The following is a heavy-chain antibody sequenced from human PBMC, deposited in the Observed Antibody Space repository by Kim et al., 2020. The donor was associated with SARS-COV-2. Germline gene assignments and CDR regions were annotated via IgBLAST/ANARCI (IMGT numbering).Heavy chain of an antibody. Sequence: SETLSLTCTVSGGSVSSSPYSWGWIRQSPGKGLEWIGNIFYSGITAYNPSLKSRVTVSVETSKNQFSLKLSSVTAADTALYYCARWVLNSGSYYFDYWGQGTLVTVSS. D-gene: IGHD3-10*01. CDR3: ARWVLNSGSYYFDY. J-gene: IGHJ4*02. CDR2: IFYSGIT. V-gene: IGHV4-39*01. CDR1: GGSVSSSPYS.